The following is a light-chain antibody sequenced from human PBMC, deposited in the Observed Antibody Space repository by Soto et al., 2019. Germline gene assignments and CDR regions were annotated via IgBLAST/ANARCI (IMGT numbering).Light chain of an antibody. CDR3: QQYDTVPPS. Sequence: DIRMTQSPSSLSASVGDSVTITCQASQDITNYLNWYQQKPGKAPKLLIYDASNLETGVPSRFSGSGSGTDFTFTITSLQPEDFATYYCQQYDTVPPSFGQGTKLDIK. CDR1: QDITNY. J-gene: IGKJ2*01. CDR2: DAS. V-gene: IGKV1-33*01.